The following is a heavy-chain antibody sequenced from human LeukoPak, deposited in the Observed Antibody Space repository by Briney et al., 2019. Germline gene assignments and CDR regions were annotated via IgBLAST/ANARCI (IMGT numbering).Heavy chain of an antibody. J-gene: IGHJ4*02. V-gene: IGHV4-34*01. Sequence: SETLSLTCAVYGGSFSGYYWSWIRQPPGKGQEWIGEINHSGSTNYNPSLKSRVTISVDTSKNQFSLKLSSVTAADTAVYYCARSPIAAAGREEKNFDYWGEGTLVTVSS. D-gene: IGHD6-13*01. CDR1: GGSFSGYY. CDR2: INHSGST. CDR3: ARSPIAAAGREEKNFDY.